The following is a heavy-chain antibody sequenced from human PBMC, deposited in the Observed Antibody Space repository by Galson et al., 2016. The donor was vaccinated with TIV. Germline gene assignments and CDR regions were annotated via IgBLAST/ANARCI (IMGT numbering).Heavy chain of an antibody. D-gene: IGHD6-19*01. J-gene: IGHJ4*02. V-gene: IGHV3-23*01. CDR1: GFTFSDYA. Sequence: SLRLSCAASGFTFSDYAVNWVRQAPGKGLEWVSGIGGIGTSPYYARSVKGRFTISRDNSRNTPYLQMNSLRSEDTALYYCAKGAQWHSAAYFDFWGQGILVTVSS. CDR3: AKGAQWHSAAYFDF. CDR2: IGGIGTSP.